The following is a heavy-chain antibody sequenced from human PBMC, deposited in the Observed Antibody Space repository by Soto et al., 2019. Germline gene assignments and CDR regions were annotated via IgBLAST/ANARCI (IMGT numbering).Heavy chain of an antibody. CDR3: ARALDIVATTRDSYYYYYGMDV. CDR1: GGTFSSYA. Sequence: QVQLVQSGAEVKKPGSSVKVSCKASGGTFSSYAISWVRQAPGQGLEWMGGIIPIFGTANYAQKFQGRVTITADESTSTAYMELSSLRSEDTAMYYCARALDIVATTRDSYYYYYGMDVWGQGTTVTVSS. D-gene: IGHD5-12*01. V-gene: IGHV1-69*01. J-gene: IGHJ6*02. CDR2: IIPIFGTA.